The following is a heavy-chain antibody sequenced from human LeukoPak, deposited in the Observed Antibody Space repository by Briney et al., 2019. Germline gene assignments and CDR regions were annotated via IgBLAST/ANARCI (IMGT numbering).Heavy chain of an antibody. J-gene: IGHJ4*02. V-gene: IGHV3-23*01. CDR3: AKGIGSYYDYFDY. Sequence: GGSLRLSCAASGFTFSSYAMSWVRQAPGKGLEWVSAISGSGGSTYYADSVKGRFTISRDNAKNSLYLQMNSLRAEDTALYYCAKGIGSYYDYFDYWGQGTLVTVSS. CDR1: GFTFSSYA. CDR2: ISGSGGST. D-gene: IGHD1-26*01.